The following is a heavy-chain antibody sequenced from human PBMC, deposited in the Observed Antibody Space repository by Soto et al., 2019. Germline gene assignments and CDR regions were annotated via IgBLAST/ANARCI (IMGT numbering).Heavy chain of an antibody. J-gene: IGHJ3*02. D-gene: IGHD2-2*01. Sequence: SETLSLTCAVYGGSFIGYYWTWIRQTPGKGLEWIGEINHSGSTNYKPSLKSRISMSADTPKKQFSLNLTSVTAADTAVYYCARGECSSNYCFTRWALDIWGQGTVVTVSS. CDR1: GGSFIGYY. CDR2: INHSGST. V-gene: IGHV4-34*01. CDR3: ARGECSSNYCFTRWALDI.